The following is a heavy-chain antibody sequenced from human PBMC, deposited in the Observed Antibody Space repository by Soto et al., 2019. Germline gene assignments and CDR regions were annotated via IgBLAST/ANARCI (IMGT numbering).Heavy chain of an antibody. J-gene: IGHJ6*02. D-gene: IGHD2-15*01. Sequence: GGSMTLSCPVSRFSLTSYSMNWDRQAPGKGLEWVSYISASSSTIYYADSVKGRFTISRDNAKNSLFLQMNSPRAEDTAVYYCTRDQRWPSDVWGQGTTVTVS. V-gene: IGHV3-48*01. CDR3: TRDQRWPSDV. CDR1: RFSLTSYS. CDR2: ISASSSTI.